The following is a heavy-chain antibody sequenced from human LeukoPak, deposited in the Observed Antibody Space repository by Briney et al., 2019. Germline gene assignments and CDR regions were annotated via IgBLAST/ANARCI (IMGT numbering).Heavy chain of an antibody. CDR1: GGTLSNYA. Sequence: ASVKVFCKASGGTLSNYAISWVRQAPGEGLEGMGGIIPIFGTANYAQSFQVRVTISADESTTTAYMELSSLRSDDTAVYYCARGLSWWSTPCSSYYYRLDVWGQGTTVTVSS. V-gene: IGHV1-69*01. CDR2: IIPIFGTA. D-gene: IGHD2-15*01. J-gene: IGHJ6*02. CDR3: ARGLSWWSTPCSSYYYRLDV.